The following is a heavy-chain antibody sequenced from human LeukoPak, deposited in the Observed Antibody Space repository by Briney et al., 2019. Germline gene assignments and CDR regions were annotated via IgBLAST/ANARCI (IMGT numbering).Heavy chain of an antibody. CDR1: GYTFTSYG. CDR3: ARDRDTLDAFDI. Sequence: ASVRVSCTTSGYTFTSYGISWMRQAPGQGLEWMGWISAYNGNTTYAQTLQGRVTMTTDTSTSTAYMELRSLRSEDTAVYYCARDRDTLDAFDIWGQGTMVTVSS. CDR2: ISAYNGNT. V-gene: IGHV1-18*01. J-gene: IGHJ3*02. D-gene: IGHD2-2*02.